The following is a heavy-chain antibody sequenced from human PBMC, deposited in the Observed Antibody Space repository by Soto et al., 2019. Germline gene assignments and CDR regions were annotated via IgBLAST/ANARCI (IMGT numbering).Heavy chain of an antibody. J-gene: IGHJ4*02. CDR1: GYTFRNFG. Sequence: GASVNVSCKASGYTFRNFGVGWVRQAPGQGLEWVGWINPNSGHTEYAQKLQGRVTVTADTSTSKAYMEVGSLRSDDTAVYYCARVYNYGSGSYLMTSSCYSDFWGAGNLLNLSP. D-gene: IGHD3-10*01. CDR3: ARVYNYGSGSYLMTSSCYSDF. V-gene: IGHV1-18*01. CDR2: INPNSGHT.